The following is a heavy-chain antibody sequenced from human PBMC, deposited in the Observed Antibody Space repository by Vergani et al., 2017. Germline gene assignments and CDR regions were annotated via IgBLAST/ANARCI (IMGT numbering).Heavy chain of an antibody. D-gene: IGHD5-18*01. Sequence: VQLVESGGGVVQSGKSLSLSCEVSGFLFSDYVMNWVRQAPGKGLEWVAFIRNKAYGGTTEYAASVKGRFTISRDDSKRLAYLQLSGLKTEDTAVYFCSRGRGYSFGYSDYWGQGTLVTVSS. CDR1: GFLFSDYV. CDR2: IRNKAYGGTT. CDR3: SRGRGYSFGYSDY. J-gene: IGHJ4*02. V-gene: IGHV3-49*04.